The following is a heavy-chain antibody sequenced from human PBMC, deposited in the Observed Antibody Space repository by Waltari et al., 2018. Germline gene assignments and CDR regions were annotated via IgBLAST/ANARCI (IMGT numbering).Heavy chain of an antibody. V-gene: IGHV4-39*01. CDR1: GGSISSSSYY. Sequence: QLQLQESGPGLVKPSETLSLTCTVSGGSISSSSYYWGWIRQPPGKGLEWIGSIYYSGSTYYNPSLKRRVTISVDTAKNQFSLKLSSVTAADTAVYYCARRDSGSYGLWDYWGQGTLVTVSS. CDR2: IYYSGST. D-gene: IGHD1-26*01. CDR3: ARRDSGSYGLWDY. J-gene: IGHJ4*02.